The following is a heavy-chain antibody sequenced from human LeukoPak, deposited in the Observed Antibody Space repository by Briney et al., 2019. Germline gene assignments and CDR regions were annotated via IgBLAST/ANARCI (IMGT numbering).Heavy chain of an antibody. CDR2: IYYSGST. D-gene: IGHD3-22*01. CDR1: GGSISSYC. V-gene: IGHV4-59*01. CDR3: ARDLIYDSSGYWFDP. J-gene: IGHJ5*02. Sequence: PSETLSLTCTVSGGSISSYCWSWIRQPPGKGLEWIGYIYYSGSTNYNPSLKSRVTISVDTSKNQFSLKLSSVTAADTAVYYCARDLIYDSSGYWFDPWGQGTLVTVSS.